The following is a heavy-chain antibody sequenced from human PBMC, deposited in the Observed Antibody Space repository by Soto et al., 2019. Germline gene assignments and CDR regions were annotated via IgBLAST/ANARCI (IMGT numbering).Heavy chain of an antibody. D-gene: IGHD2-2*02. CDR3: AHRRSELGYCSSTSCSTDFDY. Sequence: QITLKESGPTLVKPTQTLTLTCTFSGFSLSTSGVGVGWIRQPPGKALEWLALIYWDDDKRYSPSLKSRLTISMDTSKNLVVLTMTNMDPVDTATYYCAHRRSELGYCSSTSCSTDFDYWGQGTLVTVSS. CDR1: GFSLSTSGVG. V-gene: IGHV2-5*02. CDR2: IYWDDDK. J-gene: IGHJ4*02.